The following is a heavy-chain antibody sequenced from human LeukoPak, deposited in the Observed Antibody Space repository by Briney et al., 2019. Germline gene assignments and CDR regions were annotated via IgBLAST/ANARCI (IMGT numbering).Heavy chain of an antibody. J-gene: IGHJ4*02. Sequence: GESLKISCKGSGYSFTSYWIGWVRQMPGKGLEWMGIIYPADSDTRYSPSFQGQVTISADESISTAYLQWSSLKASDTAMYYCARPPGYGSGSYSFDHWGQGTLVTVSS. D-gene: IGHD3-10*01. CDR3: ARPPGYGSGSYSFDH. CDR1: GYSFTSYW. V-gene: IGHV5-51*01. CDR2: IYPADSDT.